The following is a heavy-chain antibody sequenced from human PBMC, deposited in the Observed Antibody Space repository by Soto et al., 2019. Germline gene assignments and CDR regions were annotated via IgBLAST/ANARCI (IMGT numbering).Heavy chain of an antibody. J-gene: IGHJ3*01. CDR3: VRDHNYAFDV. Sequence: GGSLRLSCEASGFTFSYYSMNWVRQAPGKGLEWISYLVRDNIQYADSVKGRFTISRDNAKNSLFLQMEGLRAEDTAVYYCVRDHNYAFDVWGQGTVVTVSS. CDR1: GFTFSYYS. V-gene: IGHV3-48*01. CDR2: LVRDNI.